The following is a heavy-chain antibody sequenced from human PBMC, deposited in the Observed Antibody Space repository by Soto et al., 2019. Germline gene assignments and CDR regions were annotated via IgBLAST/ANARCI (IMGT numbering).Heavy chain of an antibody. V-gene: IGHV3-15*07. CDR1: GFSFSNAW. Sequence: PGGSLRLSCAASGFSFSNAWMNWVRQAPGKGLEWVGRIKSKTDGGTTDYAAPVKGRFTISRDDSKNTLYLQMNSLKTEDTAVYYCTTIPRATIEKHDYWGQGTLVTVSS. CDR3: TTIPRATIEKHDY. CDR2: IKSKTDGGTT. J-gene: IGHJ4*02.